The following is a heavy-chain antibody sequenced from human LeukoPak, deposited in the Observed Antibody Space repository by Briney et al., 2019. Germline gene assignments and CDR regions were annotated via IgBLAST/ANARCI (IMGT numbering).Heavy chain of an antibody. CDR3: ARDIGAPVPWYYFDY. J-gene: IGHJ4*02. CDR1: GFTFSSYA. CDR2: ISYDGSNK. V-gene: IGHV3-30-3*01. Sequence: GRSLRLSCAASGFTFSSYAMHWVRQAPGKGLEWVAVISYDGSNKYYADSVKGRFTISRDNSKNTLYLQMNSLRAEDTAVYYCARDIGAPVPWYYFDYWGQGTLVTVSS. D-gene: IGHD1-26*01.